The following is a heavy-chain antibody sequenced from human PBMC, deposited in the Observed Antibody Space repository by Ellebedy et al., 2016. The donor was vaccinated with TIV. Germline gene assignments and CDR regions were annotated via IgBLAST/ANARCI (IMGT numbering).Heavy chain of an antibody. CDR1: GGSISSYY. Sequence: MPSETLSLTCTVPGGSISSYYWSWIRQPPGKGLEWIGYIYYSGSTNYNPSLKSRVTIAVDTSKKQTSLKLSSVTAADTAVYYCARSSGWDRFDYWGQGTLVTVSS. D-gene: IGHD6-19*01. CDR2: IYYSGST. J-gene: IGHJ4*02. CDR3: ARSSGWDRFDY. V-gene: IGHV4-59*01.